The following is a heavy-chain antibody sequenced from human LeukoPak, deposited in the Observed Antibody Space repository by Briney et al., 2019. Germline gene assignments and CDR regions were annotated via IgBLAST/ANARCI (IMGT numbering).Heavy chain of an antibody. CDR2: IYYSGST. D-gene: IGHD5-12*01. Sequence: PSETLSLTCTVSGGSISSYYWSWIRQPPGKGLEWIGYIYYSGSTNYNPSLKSRVTISVDTSKNQFSLKLSSVTAADTAVYYCAREATGYFDYWGQGTLVTVSS. CDR1: GGSISSYY. CDR3: AREATGYFDY. V-gene: IGHV4-59*12. J-gene: IGHJ4*02.